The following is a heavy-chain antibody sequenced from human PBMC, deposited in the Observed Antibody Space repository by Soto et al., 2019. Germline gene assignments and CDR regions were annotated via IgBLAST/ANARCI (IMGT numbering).Heavy chain of an antibody. Sequence: PSETLSLTCTVSGGSINNYYWSWIRQPPGKRLEWIGYIYYRGSTKYNPSLKSRVTISVDTSKNQFSLNLSSVTAADTAVYYCARGHSYYYGSGSYYSSKYYYYGMDVWGQGTTVTVSS. J-gene: IGHJ6*02. CDR1: GGSINNYY. CDR2: IYYRGST. CDR3: ARGHSYYYGSGSYYSSKYYYYGMDV. D-gene: IGHD3-10*01. V-gene: IGHV4-59*12.